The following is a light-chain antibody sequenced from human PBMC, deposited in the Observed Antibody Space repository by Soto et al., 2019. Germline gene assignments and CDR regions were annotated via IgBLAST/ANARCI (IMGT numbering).Light chain of an antibody. CDR3: QQSYSTPSIT. V-gene: IGKV1-39*01. J-gene: IGKJ5*01. CDR1: ESISRH. Sequence: DIQMTQSQSSLSAFVGDRVTITCRASESISRHLNWYQQKPGKAPKLLIYAASSLQNGVPSRFSGGGSGTDFTLTISNLQPADFATYYCQQSYSTPSITFGQGTRLEIK. CDR2: AAS.